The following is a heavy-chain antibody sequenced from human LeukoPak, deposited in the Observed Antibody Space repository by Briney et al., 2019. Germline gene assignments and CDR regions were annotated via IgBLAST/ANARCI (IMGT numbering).Heavy chain of an antibody. Sequence: SQTLSPTCLIYEHSVSSIITTWHGLRQSPSRGLEWLGRTYYRSKWYHDYAVSVKSRITINPDTSKNQFSLQLNSVTPEDTAVYYWARGYEMDVWGKGTTVTVSS. V-gene: IGHV6-1*01. J-gene: IGHJ6*04. D-gene: IGHD3-10*01. CDR3: ARGYEMDV. CDR2: TYYRSKWYH. CDR1: EHSVSSIITT.